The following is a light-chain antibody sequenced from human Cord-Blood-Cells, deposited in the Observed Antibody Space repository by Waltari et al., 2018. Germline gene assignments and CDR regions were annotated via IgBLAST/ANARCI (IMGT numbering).Light chain of an antibody. V-gene: IGKV3-20*01. J-gene: IGKJ2*03. CDR3: QQYGSSPYS. CDR1: QIVSSSY. CDR2: GAS. Sequence: EIVLTQSPGTLSLSPGERATLYCSASQIVSSSYLAWYQQKPGQAHRLLIYGASSRATGIPDRFSGSGSGTDFTLTISRLEPEDFAVYYCQQYGSSPYSFGQGTKLEIK.